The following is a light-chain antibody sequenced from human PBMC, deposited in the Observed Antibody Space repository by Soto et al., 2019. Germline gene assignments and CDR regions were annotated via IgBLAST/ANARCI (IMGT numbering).Light chain of an antibody. CDR3: QEYNNAPLT. CDR2: DAS. J-gene: IGKJ4*01. Sequence: DIQMTQSPSSLSASVGDRVTITCQASQDISNYLNWYQQKPGKAPKLLIYDASNLETGVPSRFSGSGSGTDFTFTISSLQPEDIANYYCQEYNNAPLTLGGGTKVDIK. V-gene: IGKV1-33*01. CDR1: QDISNY.